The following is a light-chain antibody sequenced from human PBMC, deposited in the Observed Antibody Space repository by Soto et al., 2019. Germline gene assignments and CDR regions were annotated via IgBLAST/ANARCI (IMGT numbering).Light chain of an antibody. V-gene: IGKV3-11*01. CDR1: QSVTIY. CDR3: QQRSNWPTT. CDR2: DAS. Sequence: VLTQSPATLSLSPGERATLSCRASQSVTIYLAWYQHKPCQAPRLLLYDASNRATGIPARFSGSGSGTDFTLTISSLEPEDFAVYYCQQRSNWPTTFGQGTKVEI. J-gene: IGKJ1*01.